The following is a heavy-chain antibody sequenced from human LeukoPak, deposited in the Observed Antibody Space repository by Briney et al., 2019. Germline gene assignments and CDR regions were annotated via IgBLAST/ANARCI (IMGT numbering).Heavy chain of an antibody. CDR2: ISSSGSTI. J-gene: IGHJ6*02. V-gene: IGHV3-48*01. D-gene: IGHD3-3*01. CDR3: ASEPTYYDFWSGYYQNYGMDV. Sequence: GGSLRLSCAASGFTFSSYAMSWFRQAPGKGLEWVSYISSSGSTIYYADSVKGRFTISRDNAKNSLYLQMNSLRAEDTAVYYCASEPTYYDFWSGYYQNYGMDVWGQGTTVTVSS. CDR1: GFTFSSYA.